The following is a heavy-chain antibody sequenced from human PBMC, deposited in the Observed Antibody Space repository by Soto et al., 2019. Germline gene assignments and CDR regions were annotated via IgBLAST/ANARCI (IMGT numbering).Heavy chain of an antibody. Sequence: ASVKVSCKASSYSFSSYGISWVRQAPGQGLEWMGWISAYNGNTNYAQKLQGRVTMTTDTPTSTAYMELRSLRSDDTAVYYCARDREGYYGSGSYSYYYYGMDSWGQGTTVTVSS. V-gene: IGHV1-18*01. CDR3: ARDREGYYGSGSYSYYYYGMDS. CDR1: SYSFSSYG. D-gene: IGHD3-10*01. CDR2: ISAYNGNT. J-gene: IGHJ6*02.